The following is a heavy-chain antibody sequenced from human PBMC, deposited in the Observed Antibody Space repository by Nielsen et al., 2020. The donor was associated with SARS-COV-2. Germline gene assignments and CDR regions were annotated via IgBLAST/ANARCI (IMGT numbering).Heavy chain of an antibody. V-gene: IGHV3-23*01. CDR1: GFTFNNFA. Sequence: GGSLRLSCAASGFTFNNFAMNWVRQAPGKGLERVSGISGSGFTTYYADSVRGRFTISRDNSKNTLFLQMNSVRVEDTAVYYCVYGVLESWGQGTLVIVSS. D-gene: IGHD3-16*01. CDR2: ISGSGFTT. CDR3: VYGVLES. J-gene: IGHJ4*02.